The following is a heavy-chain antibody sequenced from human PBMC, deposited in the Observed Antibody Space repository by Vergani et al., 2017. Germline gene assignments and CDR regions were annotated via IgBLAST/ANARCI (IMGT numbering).Heavy chain of an antibody. Sequence: EVQLVESGGGLVQPGGSLRLSCAASGFTFSSYSMNWVRQAPGKGLEWVSYISGSSSTIYYADSVKGRFTISRDNAKNSLYLQMNSLRAEDTAVYYCAKEVVVIENDAFDIWGQGTMVTVSS. V-gene: IGHV3-48*01. CDR3: AKEVVVIENDAFDI. CDR2: ISGSSSTI. CDR1: GFTFSSYS. D-gene: IGHD3-22*01. J-gene: IGHJ3*02.